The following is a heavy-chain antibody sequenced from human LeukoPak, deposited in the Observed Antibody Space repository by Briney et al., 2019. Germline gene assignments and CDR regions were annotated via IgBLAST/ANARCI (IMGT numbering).Heavy chain of an antibody. CDR1: GYSFTNHW. Sequence: GESLKISCKGSGYSFTNHWIGWVRQMPGKGLEWMGIIYPDDSDARYSPSFQGQVTISADKSISTAYLQWNSLKASDTAMYYCARDYGDYRSSFATWFDPWGQGTLVTVSS. V-gene: IGHV5-51*01. CDR3: ARDYGDYRSSFATWFDP. D-gene: IGHD6-13*01. J-gene: IGHJ5*02. CDR2: IYPDDSDA.